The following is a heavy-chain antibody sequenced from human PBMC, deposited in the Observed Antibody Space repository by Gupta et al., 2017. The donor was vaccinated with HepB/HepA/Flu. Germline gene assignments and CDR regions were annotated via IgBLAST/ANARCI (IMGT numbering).Heavy chain of an antibody. CDR2: IFPGDSDT. J-gene: IGHJ6*03. CDR1: GYNFNNYW. V-gene: IGHV5-51*01. CDR3: ARHKTSWAYYMDV. D-gene: IGHD1-14*01. Sequence: EVQLVQSGAEVKKPGESLKISCKGSGYNFNNYWIAWVRQMPGKGLEWMGIIFPGDSDTRYSPSFQGQVTISADKSISTAFLQWSSLKTSDTAMYYCARHKTSWAYYMDVWGKGATVTVSS.